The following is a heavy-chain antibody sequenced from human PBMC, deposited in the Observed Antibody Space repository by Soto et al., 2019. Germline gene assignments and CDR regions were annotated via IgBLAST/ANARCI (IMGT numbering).Heavy chain of an antibody. Sequence: QLQLPESGSGLVKPSQTLSLICAVSGGSISSGGYSWSWIRQPPGKGLEWIGYIYHSGSTYYNPSLKSRVTISVDRSKNQFSLKLSSVTAADTAVYYCARVPDRWGQGTLVTVSS. J-gene: IGHJ5*02. D-gene: IGHD2-2*01. V-gene: IGHV4-30-2*01. CDR1: GGSISSGGYS. CDR3: ARVPDR. CDR2: IYHSGST.